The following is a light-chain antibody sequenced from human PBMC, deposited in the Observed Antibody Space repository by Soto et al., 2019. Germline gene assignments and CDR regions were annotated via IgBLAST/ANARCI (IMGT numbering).Light chain of an antibody. J-gene: IGKJ4*01. V-gene: IGKV3-20*01. CDR1: QSISSSY. CDR2: GIS. Sequence: EIVLTQSPGTLSLSPGERATLSCRASQSISSSYLAWYQQKPGQAPRLLIYGISSRATGIPDRFSGSGSGTDFTLTISRLEPEDFAVYYCQQYGRSLLTFGGGTKVEI. CDR3: QQYGRSLLT.